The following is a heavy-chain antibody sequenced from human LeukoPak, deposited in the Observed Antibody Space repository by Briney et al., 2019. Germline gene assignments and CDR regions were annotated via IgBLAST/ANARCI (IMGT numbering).Heavy chain of an antibody. D-gene: IGHD2-21*02. CDR1: VGSMNSYY. CDR3: VRGRVTAPRWCFDL. Sequence: KPAETLSLTCTVSVGSMNSYYWSWIRQPTGKELEWIGRIYSSGGTKYNPSLKSRVTMSVDTSKNQFSLKLRSVTAADTAVYYCVRGRVTAPRWCFDLWGRGTLVIVSS. J-gene: IGHJ2*01. CDR2: IYSSGGT. V-gene: IGHV4-4*07.